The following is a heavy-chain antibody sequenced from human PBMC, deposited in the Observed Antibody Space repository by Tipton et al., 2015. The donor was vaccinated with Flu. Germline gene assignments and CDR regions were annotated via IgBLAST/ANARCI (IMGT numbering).Heavy chain of an antibody. Sequence: GSLRLSCAASGFTFSGFWMTWVRHAPGKGLEWVANVNQDGSEKYYVDSVKGRFTISRDNAENSLYLQLSSLRVEDTAVYYCARYDVDTDPYFYYGMDVWGKGTTVTVS. J-gene: IGHJ6*04. CDR3: ARYDVDTDPYFYYGMDV. V-gene: IGHV3-7*01. D-gene: IGHD1-1*01. CDR1: GFTFSGFW. CDR2: VNQDGSEK.